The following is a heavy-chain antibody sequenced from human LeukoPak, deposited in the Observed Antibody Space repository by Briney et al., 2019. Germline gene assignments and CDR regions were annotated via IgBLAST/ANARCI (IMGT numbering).Heavy chain of an antibody. V-gene: IGHV4-34*01. Sequence: SETLSLTCAVYGGSFSGYYWSWIRQPPGKGPEWIGEINHSGSTNYNPSLKSRVTISVDTSKNQFSLKLSSVTAADTAVYYCARGVYCSGGSCYSWGVRNWFDPWGQGILVTVSS. CDR1: GGSFSGYY. CDR3: ARGVYCSGGSCYSWGVRNWFDP. D-gene: IGHD2-15*01. J-gene: IGHJ5*02. CDR2: INHSGST.